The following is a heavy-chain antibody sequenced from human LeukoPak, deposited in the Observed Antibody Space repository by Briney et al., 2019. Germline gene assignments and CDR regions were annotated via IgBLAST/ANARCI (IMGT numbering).Heavy chain of an antibody. D-gene: IGHD3-10*01. Sequence: SETLSLTCAVYGGSFSDYYWNWIRQPPGKGLEWIGEIEHSGSTKYNPSLKSRVTISVDTSKNQFSLKVSSVTAADTAVYYCAAFYGSGLSVGRFDLYYFDYWGQGTLVTVSS. V-gene: IGHV4-34*01. CDR3: AAFYGSGLSVGRFDLYYFDY. J-gene: IGHJ4*02. CDR2: IEHSGST. CDR1: GGSFSDYY.